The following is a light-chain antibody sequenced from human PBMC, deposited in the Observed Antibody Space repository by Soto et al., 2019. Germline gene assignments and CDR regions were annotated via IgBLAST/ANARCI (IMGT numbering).Light chain of an antibody. V-gene: IGLV2-8*01. Sequence: QSALTQPPSASGSPGQSVTITCTGTSSDLGDFNYVSWYQQHPGQVPKLMIYEVSDRPSGVPDRFTGSKSGNTASLTVSGLQADDEADYDGASRIRATSGTTRVVFGGGTKLTVL. J-gene: IGLJ3*02. CDR3: ASRIRATSGTTRVV. CDR2: EVS. CDR1: SSDLGDFNY.